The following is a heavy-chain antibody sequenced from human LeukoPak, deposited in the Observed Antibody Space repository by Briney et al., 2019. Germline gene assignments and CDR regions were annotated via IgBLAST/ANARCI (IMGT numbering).Heavy chain of an antibody. CDR1: GFTVSSNY. CDR3: ARDSRDGYNFRYFDY. V-gene: IGHV3-53*01. Sequence: GGSLRLSCAASGFTVSSNYMSWVRRAPGKGLEWVSVIYSGGSTYYADSVKGRFTISRDNSKNTLYLQMNSLRAEDTAVYYCARDSRDGYNFRYFDYWGQGTLVTVSS. J-gene: IGHJ4*02. D-gene: IGHD5-24*01. CDR2: IYSGGST.